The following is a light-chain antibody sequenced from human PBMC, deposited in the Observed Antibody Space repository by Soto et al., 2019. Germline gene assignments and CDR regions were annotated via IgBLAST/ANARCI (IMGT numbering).Light chain of an antibody. CDR3: QQYTTWPYT. CDR2: GVS. Sequence: EIILTQSPATLSVSPGERATLSCRASQRLSRALAWYQQKPGQAPSLLIYGVSARATVVPARFSGSGSGTEFTLNISSLQSEDSAVFYCQQYTTWPYTFCQGTKLEIK. CDR1: QRLSRA. V-gene: IGKV3-15*01. J-gene: IGKJ2*01.